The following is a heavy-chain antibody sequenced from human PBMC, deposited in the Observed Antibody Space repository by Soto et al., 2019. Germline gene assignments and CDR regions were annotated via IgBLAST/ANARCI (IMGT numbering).Heavy chain of an antibody. CDR3: AKDYSTVTTDPLSVVLFDY. V-gene: IGHV3-23*01. J-gene: IGHJ4*02. CDR2: ITSDGRT. D-gene: IGHD4-17*01. CDR1: GFTFSTSA. Sequence: PGGSLRLSCSASGFTFSTSAMSWVRQAPGKGLEWVSIITSDGRTYYADSVKGRFTISRDNSKNTVYLQMNSLRAEDTAVYYCAKDYSTVTTDPLSVVLFDYWGQGALVTVSS.